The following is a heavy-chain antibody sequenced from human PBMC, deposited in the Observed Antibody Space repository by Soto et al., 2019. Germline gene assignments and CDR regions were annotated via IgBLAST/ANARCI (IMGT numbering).Heavy chain of an antibody. D-gene: IGHD6-13*01. CDR3: SKLDHLDLRSSCDVADGMDV. Sequence: QVQLVESGGGVVQPGRSLRLSCAASGFTFSSYGMHWVRQAPGKGLEWVAVISYDGSNTNYADSVKGRLTIPRDNSKNTLYLQMNSLRAEDTAEYYGSKLDHLDLRSSCDVADGMDVWGQGTTVPGSS. J-gene: IGHJ6*02. V-gene: IGHV3-30*18. CDR2: ISYDGSNT. CDR1: GFTFSSYG.